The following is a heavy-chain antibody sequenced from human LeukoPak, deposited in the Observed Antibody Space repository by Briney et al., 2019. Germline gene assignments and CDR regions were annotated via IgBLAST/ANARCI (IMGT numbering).Heavy chain of an antibody. CDR1: GGSISSSSYY. V-gene: IGHV4-39*07. Sequence: ASETLSLTCTVSGGSISSSSYYWGWIRQPPGKGLEWIGSIYYSGSTYYNPSLKSRVTISVDTSKNQFSLKLSSVTAADTAVYYCARGRSLIYFDYWGQGTLVTVSS. CDR3: ARGRSLIYFDY. D-gene: IGHD3-10*01. J-gene: IGHJ4*02. CDR2: IYYSGST.